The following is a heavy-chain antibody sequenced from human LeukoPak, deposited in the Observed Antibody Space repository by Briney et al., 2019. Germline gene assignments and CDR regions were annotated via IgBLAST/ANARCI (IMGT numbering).Heavy chain of an antibody. CDR3: ARLLRNIAAGVYYFDY. D-gene: IGHD6-13*01. Sequence: GESLKICCKGSGYGYTSYWIAWVRQMPGKGLEWMGIIYPGDSDTRYSPSFQGQVTLSADKSSSTAYLQWSSLKASDSATYYCARLLRNIAAGVYYFDYWGQGTLVTVSS. V-gene: IGHV5-51*01. J-gene: IGHJ4*02. CDR1: GYGYTSYW. CDR2: IYPGDSDT.